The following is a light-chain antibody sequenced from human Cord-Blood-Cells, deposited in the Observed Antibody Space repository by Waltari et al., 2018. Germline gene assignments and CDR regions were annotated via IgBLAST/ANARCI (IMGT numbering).Light chain of an antibody. CDR3: QQYNSYWT. CDR2: DAS. Sequence: DIQMTQSPSTLSASVGDRVTINCRASQSISSWFAWYQQKPGKAPKLLIYDASRLESGVPSRFGGSGSGTEFTLTISSLQPDDFATYYCQQYNSYWTFGQGTKVEIK. V-gene: IGKV1-5*01. J-gene: IGKJ1*01. CDR1: QSISSW.